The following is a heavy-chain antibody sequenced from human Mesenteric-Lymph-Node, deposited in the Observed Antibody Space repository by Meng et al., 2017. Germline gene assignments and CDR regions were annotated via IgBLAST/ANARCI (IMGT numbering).Heavy chain of an antibody. CDR2: INPNSGGT. CDR1: GYTFTGYY. V-gene: IGHV1-2*06. CDR3: ATRGIAYCGGDCYYYYYYGMDV. Sequence: ASVKVSCKASGYTFTGYYMHWVRQAPGQGLEWMGRINPNSGGTNYAQKFQGRVTMTRDTSISTAYMELSRLRSDDTAVYYCATRGIAYCGGDCYYYYYYGMDVWGQGTTVTVSS. D-gene: IGHD2-21*02. J-gene: IGHJ6*02.